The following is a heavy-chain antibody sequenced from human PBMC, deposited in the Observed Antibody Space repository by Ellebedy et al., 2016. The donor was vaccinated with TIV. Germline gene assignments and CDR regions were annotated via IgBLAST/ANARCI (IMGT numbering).Heavy chain of an antibody. CDR1: GYTFTNYD. V-gene: IGHV1-18*01. CDR2: IYNGNT. J-gene: IGHJ4*02. CDR3: ARNGGGLGY. Sequence: AASVKVSCKASGYTFTNYDIAWVRQSPGQGLEWMVWIYNGNTYYTETLQGRVTITTDTSTSTAYMELRSLTFDDTAVYYCARNGGGLGYWGQGTLVTVSS. D-gene: IGHD2-8*01.